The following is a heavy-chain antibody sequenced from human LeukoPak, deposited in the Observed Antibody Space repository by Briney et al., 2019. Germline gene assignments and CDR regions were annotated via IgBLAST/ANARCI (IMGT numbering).Heavy chain of an antibody. CDR2: ISSSSSTI. CDR1: GFTFRRYS. J-gene: IGHJ6*03. D-gene: IGHD3-10*01. Sequence: GGSLRLSCAAAGFTFRRYSIYWGRQAPGKGLEWVSYISSSSSTIYYADSVKGRFTISRDNAKNSLYLQMNSLRAEDTAVYYCAREDGDPVYYYYMDVWGKGTTVTVSS. V-gene: IGHV3-48*04. CDR3: AREDGDPVYYYYMDV.